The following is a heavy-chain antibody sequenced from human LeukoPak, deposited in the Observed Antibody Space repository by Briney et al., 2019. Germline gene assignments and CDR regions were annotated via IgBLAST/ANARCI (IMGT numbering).Heavy chain of an antibody. CDR2: ISGSGGST. D-gene: IGHD1-26*01. Sequence: AGGSLRLSCAASGFTFSSYAMSWVRQAPGKGVEWVSAISGSGGSTYYADSVKGRFTISRDNSKNTLYLQMNSLRAEDTAVYYCAKGSLVGPTAPVWDYWGQGTLVTVSS. V-gene: IGHV3-23*01. J-gene: IGHJ4*02. CDR1: GFTFSSYA. CDR3: AKGSLVGPTAPVWDY.